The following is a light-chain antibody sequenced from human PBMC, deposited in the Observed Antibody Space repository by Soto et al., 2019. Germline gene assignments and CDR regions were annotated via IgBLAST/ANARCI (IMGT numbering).Light chain of an antibody. CDR1: SSNIGINT. CDR2: SDN. J-gene: IGLJ2*01. V-gene: IGLV1-44*01. CDR3: AAWDDSLNGLV. Sequence: QSVLTQPPSASGTPGQRVTISCSGGSSNIGINTVNWYQQLPGTAPKLLIYSDNQRPSGVPDRFSGLKSGTSASLTISGLQSEDEADYSCAAWDDSLNGLVFGGGTKLTVL.